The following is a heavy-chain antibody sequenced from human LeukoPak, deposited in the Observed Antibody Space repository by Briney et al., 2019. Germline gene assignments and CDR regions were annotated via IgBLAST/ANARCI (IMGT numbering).Heavy chain of an antibody. V-gene: IGHV4-61*05. D-gene: IGHD6-19*01. CDR1: GDSFTSVTDY. CDR3: ARHHGYSSGNDAFAI. CDR2: IYYSGIS. J-gene: IGHJ3*02. Sequence: PSETLSLTCTVSGDSFTSVTDYWAWIRQPPGKGLEWIGYIYYSGISTYNPSLKTRVSISVDRSKNQISLRLSSVIAADTAMYFCARHHGYSSGNDAFAIWGQGTMVTVSS.